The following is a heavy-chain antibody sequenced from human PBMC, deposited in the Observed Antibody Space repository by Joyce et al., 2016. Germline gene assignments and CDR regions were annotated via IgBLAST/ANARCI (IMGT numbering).Heavy chain of an antibody. Sequence: EVQLVESGGGLIQPGRSLRLSCAASGFTVSSDRMSWVRQAPGRGLEWLSVIYIDDTTYYANSVKGRFTISRDTSKNEVYFQLNSLRADDTAIYYCAKDGYGTFDHWGQGTLVTVSS. CDR2: IYIDDTT. D-gene: IGHD2-2*03. J-gene: IGHJ4*02. CDR1: GFTVSSDR. V-gene: IGHV3-53*01. CDR3: AKDGYGTFDH.